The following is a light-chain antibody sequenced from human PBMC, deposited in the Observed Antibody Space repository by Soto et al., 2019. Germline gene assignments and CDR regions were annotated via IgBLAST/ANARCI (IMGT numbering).Light chain of an antibody. CDR1: QSVSDNH. CDR3: HHYDRSPIFT. Sequence: EIVLTQSPGTLSLSPGERATLSCRASQSVSDNHLAWYHQKPGQPPRLLIYGASNRATGIPDRFSGRGSGTDFTLTISRLEPEDFATYYCHHYDRSPIFTFGHGTKVDI. J-gene: IGKJ3*01. V-gene: IGKV3-20*01. CDR2: GAS.